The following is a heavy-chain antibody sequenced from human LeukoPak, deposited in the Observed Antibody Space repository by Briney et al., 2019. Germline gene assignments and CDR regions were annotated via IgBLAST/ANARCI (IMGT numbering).Heavy chain of an antibody. J-gene: IGHJ6*02. CDR3: AKDQGDIVVVPAAAVYYGMDV. Sequence: GGSLRLSCAASGFSFSNYAMSWVRQVPGKGLEWVSAISGRDDSTYYADSVKGRFTISRDNSKNTLYLQMNSLRAEDTAVYYCAKDQGDIVVVPAAAVYYGMDVWGQGTTVTVSS. D-gene: IGHD2-2*01. V-gene: IGHV3-23*01. CDR2: ISGRDDST. CDR1: GFSFSNYA.